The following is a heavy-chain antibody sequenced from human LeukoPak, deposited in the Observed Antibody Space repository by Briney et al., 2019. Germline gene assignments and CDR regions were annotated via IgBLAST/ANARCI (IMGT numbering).Heavy chain of an antibody. CDR2: IYPGDSDT. CDR1: GYSFTSYW. D-gene: IGHD2-2*01. J-gene: IGHJ4*02. CDR3: ATQSPGYCSSTSCYRGSDY. V-gene: IGHV5-51*01. Sequence: GESLKISCKGSGYSFTSYWIGWVRQMPGKGLEWMGIIYPGDSDTRYSPSFQGQVTISADKSISTAYLQWSSLKASDTAMYYCATQSPGYCSSTSCYRGSDYWGQGTLVTVSS.